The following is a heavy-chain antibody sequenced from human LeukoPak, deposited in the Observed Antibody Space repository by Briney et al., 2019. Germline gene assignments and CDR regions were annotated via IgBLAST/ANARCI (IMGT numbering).Heavy chain of an antibody. CDR1: GYTFTGYY. D-gene: IGHD3-22*01. CDR2: INPNSGGT. CDR3: ARALFSYDSSAYNAFDI. Sequence: ASVKVSCKASGYTFTGYYMHWVRQAPGQGLEWMGWINPNSGGTNYAQKFQGRVTMTRDTSISTAYMELSRLRSDDTAVYYCARALFSYDSSAYNAFDIWGKGKMVTVSS. J-gene: IGHJ3*02. V-gene: IGHV1-2*02.